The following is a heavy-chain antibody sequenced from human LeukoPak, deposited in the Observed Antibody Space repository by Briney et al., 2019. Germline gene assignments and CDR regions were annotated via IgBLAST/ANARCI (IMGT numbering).Heavy chain of an antibody. CDR1: AFTFSSYG. V-gene: IGHV3-30*02. CDR2: IRHDGSFK. D-gene: IGHD5-12*01. Sequence: PGGSLRLSCAASAFTFSSYGMHWVRQAPGKGLEWVAFIRHDGSFKYYADSVKGRFTISRDNSKNTLYLQMNSLRAEDTAVYYCAKDACGADIVATICAFDIWGQGTMVTVSS. CDR3: AKDACGADIVATICAFDI. J-gene: IGHJ3*02.